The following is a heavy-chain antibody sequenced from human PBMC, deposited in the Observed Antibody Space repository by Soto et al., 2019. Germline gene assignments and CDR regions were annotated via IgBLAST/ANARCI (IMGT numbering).Heavy chain of an antibody. Sequence: SETLSLTCSVSDDSINSDKYYWGWIRQPPGKGLEWIGSIYYRGNAYYNPSLRTRVTISLDKSKSQFSLKLNSVTAADSAVYFCARLEGLATIPYYFDFWGPGALVTVSS. J-gene: IGHJ4*02. V-gene: IGHV4-39*01. CDR3: ARLEGLATIPYYFDF. D-gene: IGHD5-12*01. CDR1: DDSINSDKYY. CDR2: IYYRGNA.